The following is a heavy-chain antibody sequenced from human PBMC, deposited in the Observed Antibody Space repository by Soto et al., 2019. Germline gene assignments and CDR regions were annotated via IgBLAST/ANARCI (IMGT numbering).Heavy chain of an antibody. D-gene: IGHD7-27*01. V-gene: IGHV1-69*02. Sequence: QVQLVQSGAEVKKPGSSVKVSCKASGGTFSSYTISWVRQAPGQGLEWMGRIIPILGIANYAQKFQGRVTITADKSTSTAYMELSSLRSEDTAVYYCARQTGGRSRGAFDIWGQGTMVTVSS. CDR3: ARQTGGRSRGAFDI. CDR2: IIPILGIA. J-gene: IGHJ3*02. CDR1: GGTFSSYT.